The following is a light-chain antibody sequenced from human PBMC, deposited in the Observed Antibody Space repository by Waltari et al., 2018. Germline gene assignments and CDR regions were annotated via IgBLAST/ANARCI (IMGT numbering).Light chain of an antibody. Sequence: QSALTQPASVSGSPGQSITISCTGTSSDVGTYNLVSWYQQHPGEAPKLLIYEATKRPSWVSNRFSASKSGNTASLTISGLQVEDEADYYCCSYATIGTLYVFGTGTKVTVL. J-gene: IGLJ1*01. CDR3: CSYATIGTLYV. CDR2: EAT. V-gene: IGLV2-23*01. CDR1: SSDVGTYNL.